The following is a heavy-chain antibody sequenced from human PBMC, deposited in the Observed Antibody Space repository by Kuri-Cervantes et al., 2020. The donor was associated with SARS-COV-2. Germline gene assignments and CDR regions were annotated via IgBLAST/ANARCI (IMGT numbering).Heavy chain of an antibody. Sequence: SETLSLTCAVYGGSFSGYYWSWIRQPPGKGLEWIGEINHSGSTNYNPSLKSRVTISVDTSKNQFSLKLSSVTAADTAVYYCARGLKEAKHILVVTAIRETRRFDYWGQGTLVTVSS. D-gene: IGHD2-21*02. V-gene: IGHV4-34*01. CDR2: INHSGST. J-gene: IGHJ4*02. CDR3: ARGLKEAKHILVVTAIRETRRFDY. CDR1: GGSFSGYY.